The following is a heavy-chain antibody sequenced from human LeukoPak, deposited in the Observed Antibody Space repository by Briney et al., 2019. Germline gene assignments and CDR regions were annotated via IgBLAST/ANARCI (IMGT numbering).Heavy chain of an antibody. D-gene: IGHD6-13*01. J-gene: IGHJ5*02. CDR2: IYTSGST. CDR3: ARLIAAAGWFDP. V-gene: IGHV4-4*07. Sequence: SETLSLTCTVSGGSISSYYWSWIRQPAGKGLEWIGRIYTSGSTNYNPSLKSRVTISVDTSKNQFSLKLSSVTAADTAVYYCARLIAAAGWFDPWGQGTLVTVSP. CDR1: GGSISSYY.